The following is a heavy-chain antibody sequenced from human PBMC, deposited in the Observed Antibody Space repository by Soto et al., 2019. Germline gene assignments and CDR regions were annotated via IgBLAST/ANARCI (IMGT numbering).Heavy chain of an antibody. CDR1: GGTFSSYT. Sequence: QVQLVQSGAEVKKPGSSVKVSCKASGGTFSSYTISWVRQAPGQGLEWMGRIIPILGIANYAQKFQGRVTITADKSTSTAYMELSSLRSEDTAVYYCAREYYDFWSGYYDRYWYFDLWGRGTLVTVSS. J-gene: IGHJ2*01. CDR2: IIPILGIA. CDR3: AREYYDFWSGYYDRYWYFDL. V-gene: IGHV1-69*08. D-gene: IGHD3-3*01.